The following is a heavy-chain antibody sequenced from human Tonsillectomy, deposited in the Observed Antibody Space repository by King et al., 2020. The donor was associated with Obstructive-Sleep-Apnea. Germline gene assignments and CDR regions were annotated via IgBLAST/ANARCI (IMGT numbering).Heavy chain of an antibody. CDR1: GFIFSSDA. V-gene: IGHV3-30-3*01. CDR3: ARGRDYGMDV. CDR2: ISNSGNNK. Sequence: LVESGGGVVQPGRSLRLSCAGSGFIFSSDALDWVRQAPGKGLEWVAFISNSGNNKNYADSVKGRFSISRDNSNNTLYLQMNSLRAEDTAVYYCARGRDYGMDVWGQGTTVTVSS. J-gene: IGHJ6*02.